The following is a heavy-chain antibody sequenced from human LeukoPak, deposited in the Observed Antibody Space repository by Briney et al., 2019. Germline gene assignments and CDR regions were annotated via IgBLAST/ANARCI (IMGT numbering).Heavy chain of an antibody. V-gene: IGHV1-24*01. J-gene: IGHJ3*02. CDR3: ATGSPFNYDFSLGDALDI. Sequence: ASVKVSCTVSGYTLTELSMHWVRQAPGKGLEWMGGFDPEDGETIYAQKFQGRVTMTEDTSTDTAYMELSSLRSEDTAVYYCATGSPFNYDFSLGDALDIWGQGTMVTASS. CDR1: GYTLTELS. CDR2: FDPEDGET. D-gene: IGHD3-3*01.